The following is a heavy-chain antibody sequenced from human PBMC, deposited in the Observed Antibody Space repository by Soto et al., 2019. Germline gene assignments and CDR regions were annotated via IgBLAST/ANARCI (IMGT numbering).Heavy chain of an antibody. CDR3: AADQGDWLWFGEYLYYYGMDV. Sequence: SVKVSCKASGFTFTSSAVQWVRQARGQRLEWIGWIVVGSGSTNYARKFQERVTITRDMSTSTAYMELSSLRSEDTAVYYCAADQGDWLWFGEYLYYYGMDVRAQRTTDTGSS. D-gene: IGHD3-10*01. J-gene: IGHJ6*02. CDR2: IVVGSGST. V-gene: IGHV1-58*01. CDR1: GFTFTSSA.